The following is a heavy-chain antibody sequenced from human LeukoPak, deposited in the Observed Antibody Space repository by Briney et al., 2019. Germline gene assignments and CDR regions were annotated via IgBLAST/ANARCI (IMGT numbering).Heavy chain of an antibody. V-gene: IGHV4-59*01. Sequence: SETLSLTCAVSGASISSYYWSWIRQPPGKGLEWIGYFYYSGTTNYNPSLKSRVTISVDTSKNQFSLKLRSVTAADTAVYYCARVPSSTSGFGYWGQGTLVTVSS. CDR3: ARVPSSTSGFGY. CDR2: FYYSGTT. D-gene: IGHD3-16*01. CDR1: GASISSYY. J-gene: IGHJ4*02.